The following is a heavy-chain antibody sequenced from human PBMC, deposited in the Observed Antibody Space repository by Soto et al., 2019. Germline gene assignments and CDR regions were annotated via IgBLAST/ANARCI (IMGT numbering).Heavy chain of an antibody. CDR1: GFTFSSYA. CDR2: ISYDGSNK. CDR3: AREEPYYDFWSGYPELSGMDV. J-gene: IGHJ6*02. Sequence: GGSLRLSCAASGFTFSSYAMHWVRQAPGKGLEWVAVISYDGSNKYYADSVKGRFTISRDNSKNTLYLQMNSLRAEDTAAYYCAREEPYYDFWSGYPELSGMDVWGQGTTVTVSS. V-gene: IGHV3-30-3*01. D-gene: IGHD3-3*01.